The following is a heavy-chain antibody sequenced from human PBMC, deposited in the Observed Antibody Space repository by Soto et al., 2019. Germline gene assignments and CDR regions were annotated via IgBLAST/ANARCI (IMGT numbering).Heavy chain of an antibody. CDR2: VYHSGRA. CDR3: ARLIPYCGGDCYSVGAFDI. D-gene: IGHD2-21*02. CDR1: GGSITERDNY. V-gene: IGHV4-39*01. J-gene: IGHJ3*02. Sequence: QLQLQESGPGLVQPSETMSLTCTVSGGSITERDNYWGRIRQPPGNGLEWIGTVYHSGRAYYNPSLKSRVTMSVDTSKSEFSVKLNSVTAADTAVYYCARLIPYCGGDCYSVGAFDIWGQGTMVTVSS.